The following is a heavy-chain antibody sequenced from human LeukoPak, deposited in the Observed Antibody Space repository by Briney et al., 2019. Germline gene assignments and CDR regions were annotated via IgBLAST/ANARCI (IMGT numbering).Heavy chain of an antibody. CDR3: ATGRAEAGNYYYGMDV. D-gene: IGHD6-13*01. Sequence: ASVTVSCKVSGYTLTELSMHWVRQAPGKGLEWMGGFDPEDGETIYAQKFQGRVTMTEDTSTDTAYMELSSLRSEDTAVYYCATGRAEAGNYYYGMDVWGQGTTVTVSS. J-gene: IGHJ6*02. V-gene: IGHV1-24*01. CDR2: FDPEDGET. CDR1: GYTLTELS.